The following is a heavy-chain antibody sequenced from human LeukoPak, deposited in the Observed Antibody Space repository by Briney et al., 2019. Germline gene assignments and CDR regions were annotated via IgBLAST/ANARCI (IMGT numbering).Heavy chain of an antibody. CDR1: GFTFSGSA. D-gene: IGHD2-15*01. CDR3: TRDRGTYNWFDP. J-gene: IGHJ5*02. V-gene: IGHV3-73*01. CDR2: IDKKDNLYAT. Sequence: GGSLKLSCVASGFTFSGSAVHWVRQSSGKGLEWVGHIDKKDNLYATAYAESVKGRFTISRDDSKDTTFLHMDSLKTEDTALYYCTRDRGTYNWFDPWGQGTLVTVSS.